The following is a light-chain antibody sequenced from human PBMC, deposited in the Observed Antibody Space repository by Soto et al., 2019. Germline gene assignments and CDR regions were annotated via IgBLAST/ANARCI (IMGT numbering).Light chain of an antibody. CDR2: GAS. V-gene: IGKV3-15*01. J-gene: IGKJ1*01. CDR1: QTVSSN. Sequence: EIVMTQSPATLSVSPGERATLSCRASQTVSSNLAWYQQKPGQAPRLLIYGASTRATGLPARFSGSVSGKEFTLTISSLQSEDFAVYYCQQYNNWPLTFGQGTKVEIK. CDR3: QQYNNWPLT.